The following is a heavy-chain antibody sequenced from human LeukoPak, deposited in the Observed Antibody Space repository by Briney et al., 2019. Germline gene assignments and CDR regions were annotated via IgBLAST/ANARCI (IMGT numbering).Heavy chain of an antibody. D-gene: IGHD3-22*01. V-gene: IGHV3-21*01. CDR2: ISSSSSYI. CDR1: GFTFSSYS. J-gene: IGHJ4*02. Sequence: GGSLRLSCAASGFTFSSYSMNWVRQAPGKGLEWVSSISSSSSYIYYADSVKGRFTISRDNSKNTLYLQMNSLRAEDTAVYYCAKDGGYYDSLIDYWGQGTLVTVSS. CDR3: AKDGGYYDSLIDY.